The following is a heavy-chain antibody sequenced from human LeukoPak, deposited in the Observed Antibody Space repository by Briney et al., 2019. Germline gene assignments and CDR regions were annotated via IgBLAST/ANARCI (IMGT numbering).Heavy chain of an antibody. CDR1: GFTFRNYW. D-gene: IGHD2-15*01. V-gene: IGHV3-7*01. CDR3: AIEYCSGGSCYSFEYFQH. Sequence: GGSLRLSCAASGFTFRNYWMGWVRQAPGKGLEWVANTKPDGSAEYYADSVRGRFTTSRDNANNLLYLQMNRLRAEDTAVYYCAIEYCSGGSCYSFEYFQHWGQGTLVTVSS. CDR2: TKPDGSAE. J-gene: IGHJ1*01.